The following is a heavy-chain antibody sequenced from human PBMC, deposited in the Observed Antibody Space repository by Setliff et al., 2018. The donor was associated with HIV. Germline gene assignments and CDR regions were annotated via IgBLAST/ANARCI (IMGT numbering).Heavy chain of an antibody. V-gene: IGHV1-18*04. J-gene: IGHJ3*01. CDR3: ARRIGFDV. CDR1: DYTFSTYG. CDR2: INTYKGNT. D-gene: IGHD2-15*01. Sequence: GASVKVSCKASDYTFSTYGINWVRQAPGQGLEWMGWINTYKGNTNYAQKFQGRVTMTTVTSTSTAYMELRRLRSEDTAVYYCARRIGFDVWGQGTMVTVSS.